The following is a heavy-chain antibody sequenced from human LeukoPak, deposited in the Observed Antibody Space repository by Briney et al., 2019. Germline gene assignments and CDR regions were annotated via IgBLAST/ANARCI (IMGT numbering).Heavy chain of an antibody. V-gene: IGHV3-48*01. Sequence: PGGSLRLSCAASGFTFSSYSMNWVRQAPGKGLEWVSYISSSSSTIYYADSVKGRFTISRDNAKNSLYLQMNSLRAEDTAVYYCARDGFSGYNNLGFDYWGQGTLVTVSS. D-gene: IGHD5-12*01. CDR3: ARDGFSGYNNLGFDY. CDR2: ISSSSSTI. J-gene: IGHJ4*02. CDR1: GFTFSSYS.